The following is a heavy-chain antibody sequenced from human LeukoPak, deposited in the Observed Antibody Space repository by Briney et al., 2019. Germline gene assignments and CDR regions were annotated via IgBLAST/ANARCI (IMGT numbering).Heavy chain of an antibody. J-gene: IGHJ4*02. CDR1: GYTFTSYY. Sequence: ASVKVSCKASGYTFTSYYMHWVRQAPGQGLEWMGIINPSGGSTSYAQKFQGRVTMTRDTPTSTVYMELSSLRSEDTAVYYCAREKRAAMVTGPFDYWGQGTLVTVSS. D-gene: IGHD5-18*01. CDR2: INPSGGST. V-gene: IGHV1-46*01. CDR3: AREKRAAMVTGPFDY.